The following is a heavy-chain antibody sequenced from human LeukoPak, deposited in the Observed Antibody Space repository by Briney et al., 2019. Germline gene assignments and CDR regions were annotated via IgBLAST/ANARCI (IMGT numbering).Heavy chain of an antibody. CDR3: ARDLTTVFDY. CDR1: GGSVSSYY. V-gene: IGHV4-59*02. J-gene: IGHJ4*02. D-gene: IGHD4-11*01. Sequence: SETLSLTCTVSGGSVSSYYWSWIRQPPGKGLEWIGYIYYSGSTNYNPSLKSRVTISVGTSKNQFSLKLSSVTAADTAVYYCARDLTTVFDYWGQGTLVTVSS. CDR2: IYYSGST.